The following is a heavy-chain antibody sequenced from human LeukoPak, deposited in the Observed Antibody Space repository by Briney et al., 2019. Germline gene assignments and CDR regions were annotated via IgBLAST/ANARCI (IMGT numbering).Heavy chain of an antibody. CDR2: IYYSGST. V-gene: IGHV4-38-2*02. CDR3: ARGSGGSYYY. D-gene: IGHD1-26*01. CDR1: GYSISSGYY. J-gene: IGHJ4*02. Sequence: SETLSLTCTVSGYSISSGYYWGWIRQPPGKGLEWIGSIYYSGSTYYNPSLKSRVTISVGTSKNQFSLKLSSVTAADTAVYYCARGSGGSYYYWGQETLVTVSS.